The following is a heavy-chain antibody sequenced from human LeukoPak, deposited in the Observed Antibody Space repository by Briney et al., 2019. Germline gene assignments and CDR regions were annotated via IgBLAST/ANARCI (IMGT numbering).Heavy chain of an antibody. CDR2: INPSGGST. J-gene: IGHJ5*02. CDR3: ARVKVPAAIHYWFDP. Sequence: ASVKVSCKASGYTFTSYYMHWVRQAPGQGLEWMGIINPSGGSTSYAQKFQGRVTMTRDTSTSTAYMELSSLRSEDTAVYYCARVKVPAAIHYWFDPWGQGTLVTVSS. D-gene: IGHD2-2*02. V-gene: IGHV1-46*01. CDR1: GYTFTSYY.